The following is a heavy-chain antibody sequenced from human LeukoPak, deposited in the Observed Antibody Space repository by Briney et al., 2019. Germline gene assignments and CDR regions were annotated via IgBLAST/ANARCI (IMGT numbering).Heavy chain of an antibody. CDR1: GFTFDDYT. CDR3: ARDEPTVTTGPPVGS. V-gene: IGHV3-43*01. Sequence: PGGSLRLSCAASGFTFDDYTMHWVRQAPGKGLEWVSLISWDGGSTYYADSVKGRFTISRDNSKNSLYLQMNTLRVEDTAVYYCARDEPTVTTGPPVGSWGQGTLVTVSS. D-gene: IGHD4-17*01. J-gene: IGHJ4*02. CDR2: ISWDGGST.